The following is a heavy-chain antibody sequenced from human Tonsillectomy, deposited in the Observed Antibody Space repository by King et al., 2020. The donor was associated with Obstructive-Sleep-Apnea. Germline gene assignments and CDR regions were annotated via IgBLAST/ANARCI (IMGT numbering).Heavy chain of an antibody. CDR3: AKGGYSTD. V-gene: IGHV3-48*01. D-gene: IGHD3-22*01. J-gene: IGHJ4*02. CDR1: GFTFSTYS. Sequence: VQLVESGGGLVQPGGSLRLSCAASGFTFSTYSMIGVRQAPGKGLEGLSYISSSSTIIYYAASVKGRFTISRDNAKTPLLLQMNSLRADDTVVYFCAKGGYSTDWGQGTLVTVSS. CDR2: ISSSSTII.